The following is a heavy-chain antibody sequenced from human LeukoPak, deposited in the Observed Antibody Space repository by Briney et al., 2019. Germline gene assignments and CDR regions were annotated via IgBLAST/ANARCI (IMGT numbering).Heavy chain of an antibody. J-gene: IGHJ4*02. CDR2: IYTSGST. CDR1: GGSISSYY. CDR3: ARYYYDSSGYYFDY. D-gene: IGHD3-22*01. Sequence: SETLSLTCTVSGGSISSYYWSWIRQPPGKGLEWIGYIYTSGSTNYNPSLKSRVTISVDTSKNQFSLKLSSVTAADTAVYYCARYYYDSSGYYFDYWGQGALVTVSS. V-gene: IGHV4-4*09.